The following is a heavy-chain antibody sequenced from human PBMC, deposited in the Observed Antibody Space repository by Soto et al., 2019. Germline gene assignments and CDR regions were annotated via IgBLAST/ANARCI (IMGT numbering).Heavy chain of an antibody. CDR1: GGSIRNVY. J-gene: IGHJ4*01. CDR2: ICHSGNA. CDR3: ARAHAPTLPFDY. Sequence: LSLTCTVSGGSIRNVYWSWIRQAPGKGLEWIGFICHSGNAKYNPSLKSRVTISVDTSKNQFSLSLDSVTAADTAVYFCARAHAPTLPFDYWGQGTLVTVSS. V-gene: IGHV4-59*01. D-gene: IGHD2-15*01.